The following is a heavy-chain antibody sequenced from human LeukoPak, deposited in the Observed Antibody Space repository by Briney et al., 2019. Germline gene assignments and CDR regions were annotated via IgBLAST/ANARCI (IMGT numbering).Heavy chain of an antibody. CDR1: GYTFTSYD. Sequence: ASVKVSCKASGYTFTSYDINWVRQATGQGLEWMGWISAYNGNTNYAQKLQGRVTMTTDTSTSTAYMELRRLRSDDTAVYYCARAGYSSGWYPTDYWGQGTLVTVSS. CDR2: ISAYNGNT. V-gene: IGHV1-18*01. D-gene: IGHD6-19*01. CDR3: ARAGYSSGWYPTDY. J-gene: IGHJ4*02.